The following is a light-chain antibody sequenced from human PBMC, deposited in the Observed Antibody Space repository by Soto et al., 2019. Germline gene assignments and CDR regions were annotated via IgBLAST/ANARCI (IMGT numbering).Light chain of an antibody. V-gene: IGKV3-20*01. CDR3: QQYGSSPGT. CDR2: GAS. Sequence: IVLTKSPGTLSSSPGERATLSCRASQTVTSNYLAWYQQKPGQAPRLLFFGASIRATGLPDRFSGGGSGTDFTLTISRLEPEDFAVYYCQQYGSSPGTFGQGTKVEVK. CDR1: QTVTSNY. J-gene: IGKJ1*01.